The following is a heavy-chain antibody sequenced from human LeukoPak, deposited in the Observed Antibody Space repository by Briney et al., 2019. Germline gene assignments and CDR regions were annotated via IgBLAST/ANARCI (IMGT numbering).Heavy chain of an antibody. Sequence: AASVKVSCKASGGTFISYAISWVRQAPGQGLEWMGGIIPIFGTANYAQKFQGRVTITADESTSTAYMELSSLRSEDTAVYYCASPSDYYYGMDVWGQGTTVTVSS. CDR1: GGTFISYA. V-gene: IGHV1-69*13. CDR3: ASPSDYYYGMDV. J-gene: IGHJ6*02. D-gene: IGHD6-19*01. CDR2: IIPIFGTA.